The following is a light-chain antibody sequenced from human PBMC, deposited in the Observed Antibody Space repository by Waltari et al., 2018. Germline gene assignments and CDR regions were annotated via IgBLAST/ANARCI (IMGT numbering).Light chain of an antibody. CDR3: QQYNNWLLYS. Sequence: EIVMTQSPGTLSVSPGERATLSCRARQSVGNNLAWYQQKPGQAPRLLIYDASIRATGVPARFSGSGSGTEFTLTISSLQSEDFAVYYCQQYNNWLLYSFGQGTKLEIK. CDR1: QSVGNN. CDR2: DAS. J-gene: IGKJ2*01. V-gene: IGKV3-15*01.